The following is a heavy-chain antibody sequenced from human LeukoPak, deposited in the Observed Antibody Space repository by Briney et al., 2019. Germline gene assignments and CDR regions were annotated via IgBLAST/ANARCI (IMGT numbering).Heavy chain of an antibody. V-gene: IGHV4-38-2*02. Sequence: SETLSLTCTVSGYSINNGYYWGWIRQPPGKGLEWIGSIYHSGSTHYNPSLKSRVTISVDTSKNHFSLKLSPVTATDTAVYYCARVETEGSSWYGVHYFDYWGQGTQVTVSS. CDR3: ARVETEGSSWYGVHYFDY. J-gene: IGHJ4*02. D-gene: IGHD6-13*01. CDR1: GYSINNGYY. CDR2: IYHSGST.